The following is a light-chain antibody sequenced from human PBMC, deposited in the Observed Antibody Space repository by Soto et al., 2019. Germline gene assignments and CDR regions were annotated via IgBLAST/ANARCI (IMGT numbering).Light chain of an antibody. CDR3: QQRSNWPST. Sequence: EIVVTQSPATLSLSPAERATLSCRASQSVSGYLAWYQQKPGQAPRLLMYDASNRATGIPARFSGSGSGTDFTLTISSLEPEDFAVYYCQQRSNWPSTFGGGTKVEIK. CDR1: QSVSGY. V-gene: IGKV3-11*01. CDR2: DAS. J-gene: IGKJ4*01.